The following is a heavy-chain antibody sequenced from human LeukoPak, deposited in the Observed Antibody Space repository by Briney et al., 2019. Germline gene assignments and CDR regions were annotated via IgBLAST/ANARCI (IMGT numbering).Heavy chain of an antibody. V-gene: IGHV3-23*01. D-gene: IGHD5-24*01. CDR3: AKDDAWLQYGN. CDR1: GFTFSTYN. CDR2: ISPNGVIT. Sequence: GGSLSLSCAASGFTFSTYNMNWVRQAPGKGLEWVSGISPNGVITYYADSVKGRFTISRDNSKGTVYLQMNSLRPEDTAVYYCAKDDAWLQYGNWGRGTLVTVSS. J-gene: IGHJ4*02.